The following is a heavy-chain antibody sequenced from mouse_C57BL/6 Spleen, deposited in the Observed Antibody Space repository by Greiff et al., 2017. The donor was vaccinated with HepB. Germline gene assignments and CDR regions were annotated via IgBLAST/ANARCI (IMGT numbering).Heavy chain of an antibody. CDR1: GYTFTDYY. V-gene: IGHV1-26*01. Sequence: EVQLQQSGPELVKPGASVKISCKASGYTFTDYYMNWVKQSHGKSLEWIGDINPNNGGSSYNQKFKGKATLTVDKSSSTAYMEIRSLTSEDSAVYYCARLDSNYLDYWGQGTTLTVSS. CDR3: ARLDSNYLDY. CDR2: INPNNGGS. D-gene: IGHD2-5*01. J-gene: IGHJ2*01.